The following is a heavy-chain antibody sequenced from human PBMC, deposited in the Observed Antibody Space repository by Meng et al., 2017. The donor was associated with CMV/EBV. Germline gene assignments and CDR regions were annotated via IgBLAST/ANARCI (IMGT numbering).Heavy chain of an antibody. CDR2: MNPNSGNT. CDR1: GYTLPSYD. V-gene: IGHV1-8*01. D-gene: IGHD4-17*01. J-gene: IGHJ4*02. Sequence: CKASGYTLPSYDINWVRQATGQGLEWMGWMNPNSGNTGYAQKFQGRVTMTRNTSISTAYMELSSLRSEDTAVYYCASLPVYGDYVRDYWGQGTLVTVSS. CDR3: ASLPVYGDYVRDY.